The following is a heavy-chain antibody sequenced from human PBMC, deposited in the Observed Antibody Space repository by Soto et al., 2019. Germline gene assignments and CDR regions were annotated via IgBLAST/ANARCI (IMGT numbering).Heavy chain of an antibody. D-gene: IGHD3-10*01. V-gene: IGHV3-23*01. CDR2: ISGSGGST. CDR3: AKDMGLLWFGELPTSWFDP. CDR1: GFTFSSYA. Sequence: EVQLLESGGGLVQPGGSLRLSCAASGFTFSSYAMSWVRQAPGKGLEWVSAISGSGGSTYYADSVKGRFTISRDNSKNTLYLQMNSLRAEDTAVYYCAKDMGLLWFGELPTSWFDPWGQGTLVTVSS. J-gene: IGHJ5*02.